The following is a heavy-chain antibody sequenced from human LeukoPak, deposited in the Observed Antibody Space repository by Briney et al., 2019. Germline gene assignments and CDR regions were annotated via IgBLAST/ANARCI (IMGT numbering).Heavy chain of an antibody. CDR3: AREEYNWNGVFDY. CDR2: IWYDGSNK. CDR1: GFTFSSYG. J-gene: IGHJ4*02. V-gene: IGHV3-33*01. Sequence: GRSLRLSCAASGFTFSSYGMHWVRQAPGMGLEWVAVIWYDGSNKYYADSVKGRFTISRDNSKNTLYLQMNSLRAEDTAVYYCAREEYNWNGVFDYWGQGTLVTVSS. D-gene: IGHD1-1*01.